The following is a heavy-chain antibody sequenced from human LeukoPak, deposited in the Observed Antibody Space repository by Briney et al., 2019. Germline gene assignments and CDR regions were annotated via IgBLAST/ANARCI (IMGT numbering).Heavy chain of an antibody. J-gene: IGHJ4*02. CDR1: GYTFTSYG. CDR2: ISAYNGNT. CDR3: ARGGGTMVRGVIIKGYFDY. Sequence: GASVKVSCKASGYTFTSYGISWVRQPPGQGLEWMGWISAYNGNTNYAQKLQGRVTMTTDTSTSTAYMELRSLRSDDTAVYYCARGGGTMVRGVIIKGYFDYWGQGTLVTVSS. V-gene: IGHV1-18*01. D-gene: IGHD3-10*01.